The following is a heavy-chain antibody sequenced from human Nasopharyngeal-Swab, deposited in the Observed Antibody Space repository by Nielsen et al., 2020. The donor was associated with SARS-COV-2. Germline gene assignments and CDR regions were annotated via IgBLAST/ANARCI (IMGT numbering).Heavy chain of an antibody. D-gene: IGHD5-18*01. Sequence: ASVKVSCKASGYTFTRCAINWLRQAPGQGPEWMGWIATPTGHPTYAQGFTGRFVFSLDTSVATAYLHINSLKTEDTAIYYCVRDQAMARPNWFDPWGQGTLVTVS. J-gene: IGHJ5*02. CDR1: GYTFTRCA. CDR2: IATPTGHP. V-gene: IGHV7-4-1*02. CDR3: VRDQAMARPNWFDP.